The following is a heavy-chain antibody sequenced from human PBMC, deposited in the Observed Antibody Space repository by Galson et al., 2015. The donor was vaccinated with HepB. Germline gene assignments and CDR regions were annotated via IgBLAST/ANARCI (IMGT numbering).Heavy chain of an antibody. Sequence: SLRLSCAASGFIFSDYYMGWIRQAPGKGLEWVSYISPSGNVKYYADSVKGRFTISRDNAKNSLYLQLNSLRAEDTAMFYGARDGYNSGWADYWGPGTLLTVSS. CDR2: ISPSGNVK. J-gene: IGHJ4*02. V-gene: IGHV3-11*01. CDR3: ARDGYNSGWADY. CDR1: GFIFSDYY. D-gene: IGHD6-19*01.